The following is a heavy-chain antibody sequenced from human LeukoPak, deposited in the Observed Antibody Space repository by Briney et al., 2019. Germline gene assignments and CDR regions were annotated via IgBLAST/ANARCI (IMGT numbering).Heavy chain of an antibody. CDR3: ARDAPYSSGWYGDGFDY. CDR2: IYSDGST. D-gene: IGHD6-19*01. V-gene: IGHV3-20*04. Sequence: GGSLRLSCAASGFSFDDYGMSWVRQAPGKGLEWVSVIYSDGSTYYADSVKGRFTISRDDAKNSLYLQMNSLRAEDTALYYCARDAPYSSGWYGDGFDYWGQGTLVTVSS. CDR1: GFSFDDYG. J-gene: IGHJ4*02.